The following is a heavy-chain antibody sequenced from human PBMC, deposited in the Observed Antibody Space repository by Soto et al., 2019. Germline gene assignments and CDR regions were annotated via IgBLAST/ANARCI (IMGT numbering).Heavy chain of an antibody. J-gene: IGHJ3*02. CDR2: ISSSSSTI. V-gene: IGHV3-48*02. CDR3: ARTRNCGRDCHDAFDI. Sequence: GGSLRLSCAASGFTFSFYSMNWVRQATGKGLEWLSYISSSSSTIYYADSVKGRFTISRDNAENSLYLQMNSLRDEDTAVYYCARTRNCGRDCHDAFDIWGQGTMVTVSS. CDR1: GFTFSFYS. D-gene: IGHD2-21*02.